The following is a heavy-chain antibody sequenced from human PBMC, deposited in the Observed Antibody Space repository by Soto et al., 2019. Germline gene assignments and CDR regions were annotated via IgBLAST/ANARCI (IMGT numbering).Heavy chain of an antibody. CDR1: GFTFSGSN. Sequence: GGSLRLSCVASGFTFSGSNMHWVRQAPGKGLEWVGRVRSKSASYATTYAASVKGRFTISRDDSKNTAYLQMNSLKTEDTAVYYCARTGGYDYEGDYWGQGTLVTVSS. D-gene: IGHD5-12*01. V-gene: IGHV3-73*01. CDR3: ARTGGYDYEGDY. J-gene: IGHJ4*02. CDR2: VRSKSASYAT.